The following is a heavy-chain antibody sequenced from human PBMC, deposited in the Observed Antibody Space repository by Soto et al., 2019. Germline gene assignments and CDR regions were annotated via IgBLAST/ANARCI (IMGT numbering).Heavy chain of an antibody. CDR2: ISGSGGST. CDR3: ARGGSYGWGFDY. V-gene: IGHV3-23*01. Sequence: EVQLLESGGGLVQPGGSLRLSCAASGFTFSSYAMSWVRQAPGKGLEWVSAISGSGGSTYYADSVKGRFTISRDNAKNSLYLQINSPTAEDTAVYYCARGGSYGWGFDYWGQGTLVTVSS. J-gene: IGHJ4*02. CDR1: GFTFSSYA. D-gene: IGHD1-26*01.